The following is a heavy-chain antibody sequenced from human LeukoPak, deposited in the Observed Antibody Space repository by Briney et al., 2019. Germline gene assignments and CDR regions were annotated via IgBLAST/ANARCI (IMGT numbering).Heavy chain of an antibody. CDR1: GFTFSSYW. Sequence: GGSLRLSCAASGFTFSSYWMHWVRQAPGKGLVWVSRINSDGSSTSYADSVKGRFTISRDNAKNTLYLQMNSLRADDTAVYYCATLNPLGYCSSTSCPNFDYWGQGTLVTVSS. V-gene: IGHV3-74*01. CDR3: ATLNPLGYCSSTSCPNFDY. D-gene: IGHD2-2*01. J-gene: IGHJ4*02. CDR2: INSDGSST.